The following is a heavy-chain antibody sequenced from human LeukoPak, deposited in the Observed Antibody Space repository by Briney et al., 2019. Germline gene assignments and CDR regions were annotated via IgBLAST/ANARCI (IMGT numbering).Heavy chain of an antibody. Sequence: GGSLRLSCAASGFTFSAYWMAWVRQAPGKGLDWVGNIKQDGSEKNYVDSVKGRFTISRDNAKNSLYLQMSSLRAEDTAVYHCARDVSGSLDYWGQGTLVTVSS. V-gene: IGHV3-7*05. D-gene: IGHD1-26*01. CDR3: ARDVSGSLDY. CDR2: IKQDGSEK. J-gene: IGHJ4*02. CDR1: GFTFSAYW.